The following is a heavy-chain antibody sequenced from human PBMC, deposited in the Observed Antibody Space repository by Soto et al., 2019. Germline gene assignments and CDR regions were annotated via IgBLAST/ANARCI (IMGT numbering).Heavy chain of an antibody. CDR3: ARVACSSTSCILAGYYYGMDV. CDR2: INPSGGST. D-gene: IGHD2-2*01. Sequence: ASVKVSCKASGYTFTSYYMHWVRQAPGQGLEWMGIINPSGGSTSYAQKFQGRVTMTRDTSTSTVYMELSSLRSEDTAVYYCARVACSSTSCILAGYYYGMDVWGQGTTVTVSS. CDR1: GYTFTSYY. J-gene: IGHJ6*02. V-gene: IGHV1-46*01.